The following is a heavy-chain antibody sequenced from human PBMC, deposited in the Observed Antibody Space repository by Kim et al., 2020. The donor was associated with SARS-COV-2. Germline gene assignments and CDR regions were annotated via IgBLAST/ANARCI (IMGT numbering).Heavy chain of an antibody. CDR1: GFTFSDYY. V-gene: IGHV3-11*01. CDR3: ASERQMFYSSSWYGVYYYSYYGMDV. Sequence: GGSLRLSCAASGFTFSDYYMSWIRQAPGKGLEWVAYISSSGSTIYYADSVKGRFTISRDNSKNSLYLQMNSLRAEDTAVYYCASERQMFYSSSWYGVYYYSYYGMDVWGQGTTVTVSS. D-gene: IGHD6-13*01. J-gene: IGHJ6*02. CDR2: ISSSGSTI.